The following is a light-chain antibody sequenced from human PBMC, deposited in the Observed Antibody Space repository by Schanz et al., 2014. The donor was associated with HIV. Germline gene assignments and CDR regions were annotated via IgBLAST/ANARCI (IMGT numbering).Light chain of an antibody. CDR2: GTH. CDR1: AFNVGQNY. CDR3: QSFDSSVSGVV. Sequence: QSVLTQPPSVSAAPGQRVTISCSGSAFNVGQNYVSWYQQLPGTAPKLLIYGTHDRLSEIPDRLSGSKTGTSATLAIVGLQTGDEADYYCQSFDSSVSGVVFGGGTKLTVL. J-gene: IGLJ2*01. V-gene: IGLV1-51*01.